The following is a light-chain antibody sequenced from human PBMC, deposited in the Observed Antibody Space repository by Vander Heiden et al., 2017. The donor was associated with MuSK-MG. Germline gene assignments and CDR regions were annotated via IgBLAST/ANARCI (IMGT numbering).Light chain of an antibody. Sequence: QSVLTQPPSVSGPPGQTVTIACSGSSSHIGSNSVYWYQQLPGTAPKLLIYSDILRPSGVPDRVSGSKSGTSAALAISGLRSEDEAEYFCAAWDDSLSGRYVFGGRTKLTVL. CDR3: AAWDDSLSGRYV. CDR1: SSHIGSNS. V-gene: IGLV1-47*02. CDR2: SDI. J-gene: IGLJ2*01.